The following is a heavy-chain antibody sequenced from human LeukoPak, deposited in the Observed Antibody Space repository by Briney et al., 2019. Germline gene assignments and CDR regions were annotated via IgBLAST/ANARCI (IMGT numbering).Heavy chain of an antibody. D-gene: IGHD4-11*01. CDR1: GGTFSSCA. CDR2: IIPIFGTA. Sequence: GASVKVSCKASGGTFSSCAISWVRQAPGQRLEWMGGIIPIFGTANYAQKFQGRVTITADESTSIAYMELSSLRSEDTAVYYCARSDYSNYKYYYYYGMDVWGQGTTVTVSS. J-gene: IGHJ6*02. V-gene: IGHV1-69*13. CDR3: ARSDYSNYKYYYYYGMDV.